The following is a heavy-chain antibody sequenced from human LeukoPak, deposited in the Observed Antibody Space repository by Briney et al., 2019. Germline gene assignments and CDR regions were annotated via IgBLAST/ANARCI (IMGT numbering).Heavy chain of an antibody. V-gene: IGHV1-69*13. CDR2: IILLFGTT. J-gene: IGHJ4*02. CDR1: GCIFSICD. Sequence: GASVTLSCNASGCIFSICDISWVRRPPAQGFEWVVGIILLFGTTNYAQKFQGRVTITADESTSTAYMELSRLRSEDTALYYCAKWFLPIAPACTEGFWGQGTLVTVSS. CDR3: AKWFLPIAPACTEGF. D-gene: IGHD6-13*01.